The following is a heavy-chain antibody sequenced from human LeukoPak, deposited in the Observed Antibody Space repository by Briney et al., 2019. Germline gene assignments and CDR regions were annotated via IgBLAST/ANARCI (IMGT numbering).Heavy chain of an antibody. V-gene: IGHV4-59*02. CDR3: ARGRTFDN. Sequence: SETLSLTYTVSGGSASIYYWSWIRQPPGKGLEWIGYIYYSGSTNYNPSLKSRVTISVDTSKNQFSLRLSSVTAADTAVYYCARGRTFDNWGQGTLVTVSS. CDR1: GGSASIYY. CDR2: IYYSGST. J-gene: IGHJ4*02.